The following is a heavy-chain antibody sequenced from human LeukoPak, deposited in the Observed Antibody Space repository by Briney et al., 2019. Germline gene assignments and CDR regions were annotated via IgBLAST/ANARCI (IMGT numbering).Heavy chain of an antibody. D-gene: IGHD2-2*01. J-gene: IGHJ4*02. V-gene: IGHV1-46*01. Sequence: ASVKVSCKASGYTFTSYYMHWVRQAPGQGLEWMGIINPSGGSTSYAQKFQGRVTMTEDTSTDTAYMELSSLRSEDTAVYYCATRVPAAHESNYFDYWGQGTLVTVSS. CDR3: ATRVPAAHESNYFDY. CDR2: INPSGGST. CDR1: GYTFTSYY.